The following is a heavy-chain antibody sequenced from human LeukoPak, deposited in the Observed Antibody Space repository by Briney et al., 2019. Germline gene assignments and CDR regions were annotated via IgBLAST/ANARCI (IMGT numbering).Heavy chain of an antibody. CDR1: GGSISSSDYH. CDR3: ARYSTTGDAFDI. Sequence: SETLSLTCTVSGGSISSSDYHWGCIRQPPGKGLVRIGTIYYSGSTYYNPSLKSRVTMSVDTSKNQFSLKLSSVTAADTAVYYCARYSTTGDAFDIWGQGTMVTVSS. CDR2: IYYSGST. J-gene: IGHJ3*02. V-gene: IGHV4-39*01. D-gene: IGHD4-11*01.